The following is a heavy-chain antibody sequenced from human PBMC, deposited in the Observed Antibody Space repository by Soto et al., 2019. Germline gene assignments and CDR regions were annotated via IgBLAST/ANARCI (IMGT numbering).Heavy chain of an antibody. D-gene: IGHD4-17*01. Sequence: PGGSLRLSCAASGFTFSDYYMDWVRQAPGKGLEWVGRTRNKLSIYTTEYAASVKGRFTFSRDDSKNSLYLQMNSLKTEDTAVYYCARELTTVLTGDAFDIWGQGTMVTVSS. CDR1: GFTFSDYY. CDR3: ARELTTVLTGDAFDI. V-gene: IGHV3-72*01. CDR2: TRNKLSIYTT. J-gene: IGHJ3*02.